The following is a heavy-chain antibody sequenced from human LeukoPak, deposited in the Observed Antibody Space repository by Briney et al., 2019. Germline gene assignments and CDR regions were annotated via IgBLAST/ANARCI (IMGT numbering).Heavy chain of an antibody. CDR3: ARARWTSTGTTYYLDY. D-gene: IGHD4-17*01. V-gene: IGHV1-3*01. Sequence: ASVKVSCKASGYTFTGYYMHWVRQAPGQGLEWMGWINAGNGKTKYSQKFQDRVTIARDTSASTAYLELSGLRSEDTAVYFCARARWTSTGTTYYLDYWGQGTLVTVSS. J-gene: IGHJ4*02. CDR1: GYTFTGYY. CDR2: INAGNGKT.